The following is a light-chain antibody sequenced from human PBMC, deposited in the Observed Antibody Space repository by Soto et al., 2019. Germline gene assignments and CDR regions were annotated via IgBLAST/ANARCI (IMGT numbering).Light chain of an antibody. J-gene: IGLJ2*01. V-gene: IGLV2-14*01. CDR1: SSDIDTYNY. CDR3: SSYAGSDTLGV. CDR2: EVT. Sequence: QSALTQPASVSGSPGQSITISCTGTSSDIDTYNYVSWYQQHPGKAPKLIIYEVTNRPSGVSNRFSGSKSGDTASLTISGLRAEDEADYYCSSYAGSDTLGVFGGGTKLTVL.